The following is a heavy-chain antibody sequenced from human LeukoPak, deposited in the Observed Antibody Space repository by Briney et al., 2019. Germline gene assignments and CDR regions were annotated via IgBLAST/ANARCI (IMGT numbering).Heavy chain of an antibody. CDR1: GYTFTTYG. CDR2: ISAYNGNT. CDR3: ARDDFGAPRDV. Sequence: GASVKVSCKASGYTFTTYGVSGVRQAPGQGLEWMGWISAYNGNTNYAQKLQGRVTMTTDTSTSTAYMELRSLRSDDTAVYYCARDDFGAPRDVWCKGTAVTVSS. D-gene: IGHD3-10*01. J-gene: IGHJ6*04. V-gene: IGHV1-18*01.